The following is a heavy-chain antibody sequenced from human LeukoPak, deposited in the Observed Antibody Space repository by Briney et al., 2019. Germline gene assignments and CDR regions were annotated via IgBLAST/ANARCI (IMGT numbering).Heavy chain of an antibody. CDR1: GGTFSSYA. J-gene: IGHJ4*02. V-gene: IGHV1-69*06. CDR3: AKGGAMIVGLPFDY. CDR2: IIPIFGTA. Sequence: SVKVSCKASGGTFSSYAISWVRQAPGQGLEWMGGIIPIFGTANYAQKFQGRVTITADKSTSTAYMELSSLRSESTAVYYCAKGGAMIVGLPFDYWGQGTLVTVSS. D-gene: IGHD3-22*01.